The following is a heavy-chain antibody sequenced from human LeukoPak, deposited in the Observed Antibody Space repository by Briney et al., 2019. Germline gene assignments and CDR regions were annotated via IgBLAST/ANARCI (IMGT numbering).Heavy chain of an antibody. J-gene: IGHJ4*02. CDR2: IYYSGST. V-gene: IGHV4-39*07. CDR1: GGSISSSSYY. Sequence: SETLSLTCTVSGGSISSSSYYWGWIRQPPGKGLEWIGSIYYSGSTYYNPSLKSRVTISVDTSKNQFSLKLSSVTAADTAVYYCARANPTGSSDYDYWGQGTLVTVSS. D-gene: IGHD3-10*01. CDR3: ARANPTGSSDYDY.